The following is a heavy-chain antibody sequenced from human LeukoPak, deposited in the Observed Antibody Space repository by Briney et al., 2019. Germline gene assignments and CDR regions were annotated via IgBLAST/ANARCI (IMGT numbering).Heavy chain of an antibody. V-gene: IGHV1-18*04. D-gene: IGHD6-13*01. CDR2: ISAYNGNT. J-gene: IGHJ3*02. CDR3: ARPGYSNAFDI. Sequence: GASVKVSCKASGYTFTGYYMHWVRQAPGQGLEWMGWISAYNGNTNYAQKLQGRVTMTTDTSTSTAYMELRSLRSDDTAVYYCARPGYSNAFDIWGQGTMVTVSS. CDR1: GYTFTGYY.